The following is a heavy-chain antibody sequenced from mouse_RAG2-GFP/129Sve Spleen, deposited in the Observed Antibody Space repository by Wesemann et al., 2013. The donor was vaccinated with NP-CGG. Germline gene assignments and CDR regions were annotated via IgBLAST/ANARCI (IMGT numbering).Heavy chain of an antibody. D-gene: IGHD1-1*01. Sequence: EVKLVESGGGLVKPGGSLKLSCAASGFTFSSYGMSWVRQTPEKRLEWVATISGGGSYTYYPDSVKGRFTISRDNAKNNLYLQMSSLRSEDTALYYCARHYYGSSYAMDYWGQGTSVTVSS. CDR2: ISGGGSYT. V-gene: IGHV5-9-2*01. CDR3: ARHYYGSSYAMDY. CDR1: GFTFSSYG. J-gene: IGHJ4*01.